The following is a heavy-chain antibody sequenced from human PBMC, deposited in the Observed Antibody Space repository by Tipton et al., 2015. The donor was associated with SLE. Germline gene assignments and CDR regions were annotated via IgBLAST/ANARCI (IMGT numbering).Heavy chain of an antibody. V-gene: IGHV3-23*01. Sequence: GSLRLSCAASGFTFINYAMTWVRQAPGKGLEWVSGVSTSGGSTYYADSVKGRFTVARDNSKNTVYLQMNSLRAEDTAVYYCARECGTSPADDYWGQGTLVTVSS. CDR3: ARECGTSPADDY. J-gene: IGHJ4*02. CDR2: VSTSGGST. CDR1: GFTFINYA. D-gene: IGHD1-1*01.